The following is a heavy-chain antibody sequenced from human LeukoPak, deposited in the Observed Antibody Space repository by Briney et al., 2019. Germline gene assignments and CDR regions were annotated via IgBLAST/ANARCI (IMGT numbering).Heavy chain of an antibody. CDR1: GYSFTNYD. Sequence: ASVKVSCKASGYSFTNYDINWVRQATGQGLEWMGWMNPKSGDTGYSQKFQGRVFITRDTSINAAYMELSSLGSDDTAVYYCARGGRGSRSSWFDPWGQGTLVIVSS. V-gene: IGHV1-8*03. CDR2: MNPKSGDT. CDR3: ARGGRGSRSSWFDP. J-gene: IGHJ5*02. D-gene: IGHD3-10*01.